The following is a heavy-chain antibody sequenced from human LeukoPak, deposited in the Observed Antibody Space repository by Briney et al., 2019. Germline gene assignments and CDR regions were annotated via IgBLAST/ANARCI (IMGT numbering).Heavy chain of an antibody. Sequence: SETLSLTCTVSGYSITSGFYWGWIRLPPGKGLEWIGTIYHSGTTYYSPSLKSRVTISVDTSKNQFSLKLSSVTAADTAVYYCARRDSSGWYTYFDYWGQGTLVTVSS. V-gene: IGHV4-38-2*02. CDR1: GYSITSGFY. CDR3: ARRDSSGWYTYFDY. CDR2: IYHSGTT. J-gene: IGHJ4*02. D-gene: IGHD6-19*01.